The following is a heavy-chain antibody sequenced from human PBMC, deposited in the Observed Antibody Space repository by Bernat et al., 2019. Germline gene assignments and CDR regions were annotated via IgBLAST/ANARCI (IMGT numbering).Heavy chain of an antibody. CDR3: ARAYSSGWYEAEYFST. J-gene: IGHJ1*01. CDR1: GFTFSSYS. CDR2: ISSSSSYI. D-gene: IGHD6-19*01. V-gene: IGHV3-21*01. Sequence: EVQLLESGGGLVKPGGSLRLSCAASGFTFSSYSMNWVRQAPGKGLEWVSSISSSSSYIYYADSVKGRFTISRDNAKNSLYLQVNSLRAEDTAVYYCARAYSSGWYEAEYFSTGARAPWSPSPQ.